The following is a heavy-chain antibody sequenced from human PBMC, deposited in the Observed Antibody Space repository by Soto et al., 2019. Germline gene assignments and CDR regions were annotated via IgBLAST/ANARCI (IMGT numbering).Heavy chain of an antibody. J-gene: IGHJ6*02. Sequence: QVQLQESGPGLVKPSQTLSLTCTVSGGSISSGGYYWIWIRQHPGKCLEWIGYFYYSGSNSYNPSLKSRLTISVDTSKNQFSLKLSSVTAADTAVYYCARSSSSSHYYYGMAVWGQGTTVTVSS. CDR1: GGSISSGGYY. CDR2: FYYSGSN. CDR3: ARSSSSSHYYYGMAV. D-gene: IGHD6-6*01. V-gene: IGHV4-31*03.